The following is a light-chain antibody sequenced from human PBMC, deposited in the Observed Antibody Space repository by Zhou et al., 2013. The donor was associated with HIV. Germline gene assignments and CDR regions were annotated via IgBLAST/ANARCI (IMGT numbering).Light chain of an antibody. CDR1: QSVSSSY. Sequence: EIVLTQSPGTLSLSPGERATLSCRASQSVSSSYLAWYQQKPGQAPRLLIYGPSRRASGIPDRFSGSGSGTDFTLTISRLEPEDFAVYYCQQSGSSPLTFGGGPKVEIK. V-gene: IGKV3-20*01. J-gene: IGKJ4*01. CDR3: QQSGSSPLT. CDR2: GPS.